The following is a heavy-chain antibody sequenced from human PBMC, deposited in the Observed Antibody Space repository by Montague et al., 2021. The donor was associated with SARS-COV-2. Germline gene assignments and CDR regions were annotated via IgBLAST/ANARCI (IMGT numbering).Heavy chain of an antibody. V-gene: IGHV4-34*01. CDR1: GGSFSGYH. CDR3: ARLRDGVVPSPMLGVGRYYSYYFIDV. D-gene: IGHD2-15*01. CDR2: INHGGIT. J-gene: IGHJ6*03. Sequence: SETLSLTCAVSGGSFSGYHWYWIRQPPAKGLEWIGEINHGGITNYNSSLKSRLTIFVDTSKNQFALTLTPVAAADTAVYYCARLRDGVVPSPMLGVGRYYSYYFIDVWGKGTTVTVSS.